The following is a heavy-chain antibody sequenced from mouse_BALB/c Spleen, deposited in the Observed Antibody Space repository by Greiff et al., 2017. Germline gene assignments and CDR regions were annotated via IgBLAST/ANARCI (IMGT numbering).Heavy chain of an antibody. CDR1: GYSITSDYA. J-gene: IGHJ2*01. D-gene: IGHD4-1*01. CDR2: ISYSGST. Sequence: EVQLQESGPGLVKPSQSLSLTCTVTGYSITSDYAWNWIRQFPGNKLEWMGYISYSGSTSYNPSLKSRISITRDTSKNQFFLQLNSVTTEDTATYYCARSLTGFDYWGQGTTLTVSS. V-gene: IGHV3-2*02. CDR3: ARSLTGFDY.